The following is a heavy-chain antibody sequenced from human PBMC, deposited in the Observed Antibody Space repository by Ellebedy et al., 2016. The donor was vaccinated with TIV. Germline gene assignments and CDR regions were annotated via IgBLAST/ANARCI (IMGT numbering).Heavy chain of an antibody. V-gene: IGHV1-46*01. D-gene: IGHD6-13*01. J-gene: IGHJ4*02. CDR3: ARERYSRVKLDY. CDR2: INPSGGST. CDR1: GYTFTSYY. Sequence: AASVKVSCKASGYTFTSYYIHWMRQAPGQGLEWMGVINPSGGSTSYRQELQGRITITRDTSASTAYMELSSLRSEDTAVYYCARERYSRVKLDYWGQGTLVTVSS.